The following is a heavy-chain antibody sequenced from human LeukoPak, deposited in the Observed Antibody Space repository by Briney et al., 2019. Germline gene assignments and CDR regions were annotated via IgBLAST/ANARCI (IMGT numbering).Heavy chain of an antibody. J-gene: IGHJ2*01. D-gene: IGHD4-23*01. CDR2: IWYGGSNK. Sequence: GGSLRLSCAASGFTFSSYGMHWVRQAPGKGLEWVAVIWYGGSNKYYADSVKGRFTISRDNSKNTLYLQMNSLRAEDTAVYYCARTYGGNSANWYFDLWGCGTLVTVSS. CDR1: GFTFSSYG. V-gene: IGHV3-33*08. CDR3: ARTYGGNSANWYFDL.